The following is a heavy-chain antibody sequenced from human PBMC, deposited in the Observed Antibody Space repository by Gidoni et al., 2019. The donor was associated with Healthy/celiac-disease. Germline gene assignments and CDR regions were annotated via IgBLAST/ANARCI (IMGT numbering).Heavy chain of an antibody. D-gene: IGHD6-13*01. CDR1: GFPFSSYA. J-gene: IGHJ4*02. Sequence: EVQLVESGGGLFQPGGSLRLSCSASGFPFSSYAMHWVRQAPGKGLEYVSAISSNGGSTYYADSVKGRFTISRDNSKNTLYLQMSSLRAEDTAVYYCVKEPTGIAAAGTPPYFDYWGQGTLVTVSS. V-gene: IGHV3-64D*09. CDR3: VKEPTGIAAAGTPPYFDY. CDR2: ISSNGGST.